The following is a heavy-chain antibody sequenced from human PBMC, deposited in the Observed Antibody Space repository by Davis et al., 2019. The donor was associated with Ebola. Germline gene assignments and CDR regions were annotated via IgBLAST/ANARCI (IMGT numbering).Heavy chain of an antibody. J-gene: IGHJ4*01. D-gene: IGHD6-13*01. Sequence: ASVKVSCKASGYTFTGYYMHWVRQAPGQGLEWMGWINPNSGGTNYAQKFQGWVTMTRDTSISTAYMELSRLRSDDTAVYYCARGGSSWPETFDYWGQGTLVTVSS. V-gene: IGHV1-2*04. CDR3: ARGGSSWPETFDY. CDR2: INPNSGGT. CDR1: GYTFTGYY.